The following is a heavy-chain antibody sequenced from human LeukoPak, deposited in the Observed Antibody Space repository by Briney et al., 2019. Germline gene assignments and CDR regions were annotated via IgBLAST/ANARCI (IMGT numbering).Heavy chain of an antibody. CDR1: GGSISSGGYY. V-gene: IGHV4-30-4*01. CDR2: IYYSGST. J-gene: IGHJ5*02. CDR3: ARDQVVPGSAIWFDP. D-gene: IGHD2-2*01. Sequence: SETLSLTCTVSGGSISSGGYYWSWIRQPPGEGLEWIGYIYYSGSTYYNPSLKSRVTISVDTSKNQFSLKLSSVTAADTAVYYCARDQVVPGSAIWFDPWGQGTLVTVSS.